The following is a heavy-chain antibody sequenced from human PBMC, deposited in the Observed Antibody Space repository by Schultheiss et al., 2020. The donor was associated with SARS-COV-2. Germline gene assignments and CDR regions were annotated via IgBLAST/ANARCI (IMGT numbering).Heavy chain of an antibody. V-gene: IGHV4-31*03. D-gene: IGHD5-18*01. Sequence: SQTLSLTCTVSGGSISTGGYYWSWIRQHPGKGLEWIGYFYYSGTTDYNPTLESRVTISGDTSKNQFSLKLSSVTAADTAVYYCARSLTAMGEFDPWGQGTLVTVSS. CDR1: GGSISTGGYY. CDR3: ARSLTAMGEFDP. CDR2: FYYSGTT. J-gene: IGHJ5*02.